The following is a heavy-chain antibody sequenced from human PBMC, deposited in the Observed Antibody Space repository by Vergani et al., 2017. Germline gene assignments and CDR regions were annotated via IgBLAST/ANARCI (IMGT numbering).Heavy chain of an antibody. Sequence: QVQLVESGGGVVQPGRSLRLSCAASGFTFSSYGMHWVRQAPGKGLGWVAVISYDGSNKYYADSVKGRFTISRDNSKNTLYLQMNSLRAEDTAVYYCAKDVESGGSTLDDYWGQGTLVTVSS. J-gene: IGHJ4*02. CDR1: GFTFSSYG. V-gene: IGHV3-30*18. CDR2: ISYDGSNK. CDR3: AKDVESGGSTLDDY. D-gene: IGHD2-15*01.